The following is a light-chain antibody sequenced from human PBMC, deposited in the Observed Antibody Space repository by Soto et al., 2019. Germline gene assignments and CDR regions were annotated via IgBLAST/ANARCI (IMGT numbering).Light chain of an antibody. CDR2: TAS. CDR1: QGISSR. J-gene: IGKJ4*01. Sequence: DIQMTQSPSSVSASVGARVPITCRASQGISSRLAWYQQKPGKAPKLLIYTASSLQSGVPSRFSGSGSGTDFTLTISSLEPEDFAVYYCQQRSNWPPLTFGGGTKVDIK. CDR3: QQRSNWPPLT. V-gene: IGKV1-12*01.